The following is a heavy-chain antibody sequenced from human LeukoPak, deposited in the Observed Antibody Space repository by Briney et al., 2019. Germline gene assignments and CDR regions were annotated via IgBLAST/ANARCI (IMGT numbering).Heavy chain of an antibody. CDR3: ARSTQESSTSFDY. D-gene: IGHD6-6*01. J-gene: IGHJ4*02. V-gene: IGHV4-59*01. CDR2: IYHSGST. CDR1: GGSFSGYY. Sequence: PSETLSLTCAVYGGSFSGYYWSWIRQPPGNGLEYIGYIYHSGSTNYNPSLTSRVTMSVDKSKNQCSLRLRSVTAADTAMYFCARSTQESSTSFDYWGRGTLVTVSS.